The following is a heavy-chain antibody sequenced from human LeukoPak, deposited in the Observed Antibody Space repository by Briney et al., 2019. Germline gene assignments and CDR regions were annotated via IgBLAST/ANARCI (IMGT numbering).Heavy chain of an antibody. CDR3: TRDLMDYDVSTGLHHYYMDV. CDR2: INGDGRNI. V-gene: IGHV3-74*01. D-gene: IGHD3-9*01. J-gene: IGHJ6*02. Sequence: GGSLRLSCVASGFTFSSYWMHWVRQDPRKGLVWVSRINGDGRNINYADSVRGRFTIPRDNAKNTLYLQMNTLRVEDTAVYYCTRDLMDYDVSTGLHHYYMDVWGQGTTVTVSS. CDR1: GFTFSSYW.